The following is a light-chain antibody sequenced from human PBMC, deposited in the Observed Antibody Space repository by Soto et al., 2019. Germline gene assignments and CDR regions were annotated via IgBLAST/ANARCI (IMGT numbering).Light chain of an antibody. CDR1: QSVSSN. Sequence: EIVMTQSPATPSVSPGERATLSCRASQSVSSNLAWYQQKPGQAPRLLIYGASTRATGIPARFSGSGSGTEFTLTISSLQSEDFAVYYCQQYNNWPPSITFGQGTRLEIK. CDR2: GAS. V-gene: IGKV3-15*01. J-gene: IGKJ5*01. CDR3: QQYNNWPPSIT.